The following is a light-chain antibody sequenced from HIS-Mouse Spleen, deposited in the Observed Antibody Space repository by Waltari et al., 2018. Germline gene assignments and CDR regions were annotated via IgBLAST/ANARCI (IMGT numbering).Light chain of an antibody. CDR2: DDS. CDR1: NLGRNS. V-gene: IGLV3-21*02. J-gene: IGLJ2*01. Sequence: SYVLTQPPSVSVAPGQTARITCGVNNLGRNSVHWYQQKPGQAPGLVVYDDSDRPSGIPGRFSGSNSGNTAPLTISRVEAGDEADYYCQVWDSSSDHVVFGGGTKLTVL. CDR3: QVWDSSSDHVV.